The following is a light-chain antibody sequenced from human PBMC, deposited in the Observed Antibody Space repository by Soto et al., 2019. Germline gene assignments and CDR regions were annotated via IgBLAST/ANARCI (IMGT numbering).Light chain of an antibody. Sequence: EIVLTQSPATLSMSPGERVTLSCRASQSVSGYLAWYQQKPGQAPRLLMYDASNRATGIPARFSGSGSGTDFTLTISSLEPEDFAFDYCQQRSNCPSTFGGGTKVEIK. V-gene: IGKV3-11*01. CDR1: QSVSGY. CDR2: DAS. CDR3: QQRSNCPST. J-gene: IGKJ4*01.